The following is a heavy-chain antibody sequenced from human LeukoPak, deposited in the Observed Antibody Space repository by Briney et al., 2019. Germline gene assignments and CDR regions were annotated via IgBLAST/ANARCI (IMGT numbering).Heavy chain of an antibody. CDR2: IYYSGRT. CDR1: GGSISTYY. CDR3: ARGEQQLVKY. J-gene: IGHJ4*02. Sequence: SETLSLTCTVSGGSISTYYWSWIRQPPGKGLEWIGYIYYSGRTNYNPSLKNRVTISVDTSKNQFSLKLNSVTAADTAVYYCARGEQQLVKYWGQGTLVTVS. V-gene: IGHV4-59*01. D-gene: IGHD6-13*01.